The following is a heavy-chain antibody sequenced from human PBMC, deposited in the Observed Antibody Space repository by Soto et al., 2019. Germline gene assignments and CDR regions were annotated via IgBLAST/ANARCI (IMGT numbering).Heavy chain of an antibody. V-gene: IGHV3-30*18. D-gene: IGHD1-26*01. CDR1: GFTFSSYG. Sequence: GGSLRLSCAASGFTFSSYGMHWVRQAPGKGLEWVAVISYDGSNKYYADSVKGRFTISRDNSKNTLYLQMNCLRAEDTAVYYCANDTDGVGATEAAWSQGTMVTVSS. CDR3: ANDTDGVGATEAA. J-gene: IGHJ3*01. CDR2: ISYDGSNK.